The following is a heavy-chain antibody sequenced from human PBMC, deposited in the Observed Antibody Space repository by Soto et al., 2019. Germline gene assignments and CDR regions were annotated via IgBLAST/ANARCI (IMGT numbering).Heavy chain of an antibody. CDR2: ISSSGSTK. D-gene: IGHD6-19*01. J-gene: IGHJ5*02. CDR3: ARDHRLLYCSGWCRKLFDP. CDR1: GFTFSSDD. Sequence: LRLSCAASGFTFSSDDMNWVRQAPGKGLEWVSYISSSGSTKYYADSVKGRFTISRDNAKDSLYLQMNSLRAEDTAVYYCARDHRLLYCSGWCRKLFDPWGKGQLVTVYS. V-gene: IGHV3-48*03.